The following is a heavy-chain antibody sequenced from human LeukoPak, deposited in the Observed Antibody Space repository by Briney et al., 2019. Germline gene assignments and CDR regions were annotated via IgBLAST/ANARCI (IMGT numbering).Heavy chain of an antibody. J-gene: IGHJ3*02. Sequence: SVKVSCKASGGTFSSYAISWVRQAPGQGLEWMGGIIPIFGTANYAQKFQGRVTLTTDESTSTAYMELSSLRSEDTAVYYCARDLPSDSSGWEPAAFDIWGQRTMVTVSS. CDR3: ARDLPSDSSGWEPAAFDI. V-gene: IGHV1-69*05. CDR1: GGTFSSYA. D-gene: IGHD6-19*01. CDR2: IIPIFGTA.